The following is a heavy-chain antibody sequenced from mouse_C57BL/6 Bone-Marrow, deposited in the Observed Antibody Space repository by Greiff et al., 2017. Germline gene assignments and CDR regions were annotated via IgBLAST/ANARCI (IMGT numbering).Heavy chain of an antibody. D-gene: IGHD2-3*01. CDR3: ARSYDGYYRS. CDR2: LYPGDGDT. Sequence: VQLQESGAELVKPGASVKISCKASGYAFSSYWMNWVKQRPGKGLEWIGQLYPGDGDTNYNGKFKGKATLTADKSSSTAYMQLSSLTSEDSAVYFCARSYDGYYRSWGQGTLVTVSA. CDR1: GYAFSSYW. V-gene: IGHV1-80*01. J-gene: IGHJ3*01.